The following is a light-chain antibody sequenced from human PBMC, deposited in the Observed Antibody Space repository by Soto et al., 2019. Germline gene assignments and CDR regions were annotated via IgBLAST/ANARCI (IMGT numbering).Light chain of an antibody. CDR2: GAS. V-gene: IGKV3-20*01. CDR1: QSVSTNY. J-gene: IGKJ3*01. Sequence: EIVLTQSPCTLSLSPGDRATLSCRASQSVSTNYLAWYQQSLGQAPRLLIYGASSRATGIPDRFSGNGSGTDFTLTISRLEPEDFAVYYCHQYGSTPFTFGPGTKVDIK. CDR3: HQYGSTPFT.